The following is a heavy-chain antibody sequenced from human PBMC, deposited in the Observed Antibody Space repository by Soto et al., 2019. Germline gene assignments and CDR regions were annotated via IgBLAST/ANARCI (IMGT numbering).Heavy chain of an antibody. J-gene: IGHJ4*02. D-gene: IGHD1-1*01. Sequence: QVQLVQSGAEVKKPGASVKVSCKASGYTFTSHDFNWVRQAAGQGLEWMGWMNPNNGNTYYAEKFRGRVTMTRNTSISTAYMELSSLRSDDAAVYYCATVGNTWTLAYWGQGNVVTVAS. CDR3: ATVGNTWTLAY. V-gene: IGHV1-8*01. CDR2: MNPNNGNT. CDR1: GYTFTSHD.